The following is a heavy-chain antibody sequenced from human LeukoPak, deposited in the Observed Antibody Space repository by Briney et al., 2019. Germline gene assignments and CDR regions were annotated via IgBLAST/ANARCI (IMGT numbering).Heavy chain of an antibody. CDR2: IYHSGST. V-gene: IGHV4-59*01. D-gene: IGHD2-2*01. J-gene: IGHJ3*02. Sequence: PSETLSLTCTVSGGSINSYYWNWIRQPPGKGLEWIGYIYHSGSTNYNPSLKSRVTISLDTSKNQFSLKLTSVTAADTAIYYCARVVRMPQPTNAALDIWGQGTMVNVS. CDR3: ARVVRMPQPTNAALDI. CDR1: GGSINSYY.